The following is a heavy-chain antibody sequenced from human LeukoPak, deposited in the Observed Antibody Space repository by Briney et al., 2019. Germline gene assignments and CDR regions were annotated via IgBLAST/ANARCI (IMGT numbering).Heavy chain of an antibody. Sequence: GGSLRLSCAASGFTFSSYNMNWVRQAPGKGLEWVSSISSSSSYIYYADSVKGRFTISRDNAKNSLYLQMNSLRAEDTAVYYCAREYCSGGSCYATDYWGQGTLVTVSS. CDR1: GFTFSSYN. V-gene: IGHV3-21*01. J-gene: IGHJ4*02. CDR3: AREYCSGGSCYATDY. D-gene: IGHD2-15*01. CDR2: ISSSSSYI.